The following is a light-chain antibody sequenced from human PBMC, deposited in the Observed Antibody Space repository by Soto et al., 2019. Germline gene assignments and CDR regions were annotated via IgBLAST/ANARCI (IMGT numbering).Light chain of an antibody. CDR1: PPVSNN. CDR3: QQYNNWPPFT. Sequence: EIVMTQSLATLSVSPGERATLSCRASPPVSNNLASYQKKPVQAPMLLIYDASTRATGIPARFSGSGSGTEFYLTISSLQYEYFAVYSCQQYNNWPPFTFRQSTRLEIK. J-gene: IGKJ5*01. CDR2: DAS. V-gene: IGKV3-15*01.